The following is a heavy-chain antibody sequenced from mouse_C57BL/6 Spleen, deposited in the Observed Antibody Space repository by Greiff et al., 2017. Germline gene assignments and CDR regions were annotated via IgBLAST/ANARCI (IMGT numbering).Heavy chain of an antibody. J-gene: IGHJ4*01. CDR3: ARGVDYYGSSYVLDY. V-gene: IGHV1-26*01. CDR1: GYTFTDYY. D-gene: IGHD1-1*01. Sequence: VQLQQSGPELVKPGASVKISCKASGYTFTDYYMNWVKQSHGKSLEWIGDINPNNGGISYNQKFKGKATLAVDKYSSAAYMELRSLTSEASAVYYCARGVDYYGSSYVLDYWGQGTSVTVSS. CDR2: INPNNGGI.